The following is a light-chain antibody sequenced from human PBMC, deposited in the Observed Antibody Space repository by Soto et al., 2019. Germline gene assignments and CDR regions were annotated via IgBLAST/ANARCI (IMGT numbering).Light chain of an antibody. CDR2: KAS. Sequence: DIQMTQSPSTLSASVGDRVTITCRASQSISSWLAWYLQKPGKAPKLLIYKASTLQEGVPSRFRGSGSGTEFTLTISSVQPDDFASYYCQQYSSYSPYTFGQGTKLEIK. V-gene: IGKV1-5*03. J-gene: IGKJ2*01. CDR3: QQYSSYSPYT. CDR1: QSISSW.